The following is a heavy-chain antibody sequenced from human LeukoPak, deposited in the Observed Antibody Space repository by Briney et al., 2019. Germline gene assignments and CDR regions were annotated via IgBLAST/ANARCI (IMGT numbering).Heavy chain of an antibody. CDR2: INHSGST. Sequence: SETLSLTCAVYGGSFSGYYWSWIRQPPGKGLEWIGEINHSGSTNYNPSLRSRVTISVDTSKNQFSLKLSSVTAADTAVYYCARPRYSSGWAFDYWGQGTLVAVSS. V-gene: IGHV4-34*01. D-gene: IGHD6-19*01. CDR1: GGSFSGYY. CDR3: ARPRYSSGWAFDY. J-gene: IGHJ4*02.